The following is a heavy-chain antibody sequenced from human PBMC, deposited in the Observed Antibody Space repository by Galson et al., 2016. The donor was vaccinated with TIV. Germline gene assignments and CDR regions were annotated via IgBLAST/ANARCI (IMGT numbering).Heavy chain of an antibody. CDR1: GFTFSDNE. CDR2: TKRKSDAGTT. Sequence: SLRLSCATSGFTFSDNEMDWVRQAPRKGLEWVGRTKRKSDAGTTEYAAPVKGRFINSRDDSKGTLFLQMESLRTDDTAMYYCTTERSYGYNDHWGQGTLVTVSS. V-gene: IGHV3-15*01. J-gene: IGHJ4*02. D-gene: IGHD5-12*01. CDR3: TTERSYGYNDH.